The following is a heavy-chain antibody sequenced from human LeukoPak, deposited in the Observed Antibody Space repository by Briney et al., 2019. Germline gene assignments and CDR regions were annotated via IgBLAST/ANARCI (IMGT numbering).Heavy chain of an antibody. V-gene: IGHV1-46*01. CDR2: INPSGGST. CDR1: GYTFTSYY. Sequence: GASVKVSCKASGYTFTSYYIHWVRQAPGQGLEWLGMINPSGGSTDYAQKFQGRVTMTRDTSTSTVYMELSSLRSEDTAVHYCARKTLGNPFDYWGQGSLVSVSS. D-gene: IGHD4-23*01. J-gene: IGHJ4*02. CDR3: ARKTLGNPFDY.